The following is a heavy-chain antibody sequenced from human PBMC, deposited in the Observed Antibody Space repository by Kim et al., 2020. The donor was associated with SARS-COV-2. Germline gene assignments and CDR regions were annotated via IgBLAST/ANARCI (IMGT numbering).Heavy chain of an antibody. CDR3: ARGPIAAAVNYYYGMDV. D-gene: IGHD6-13*01. V-gene: IGHV3-21*01. CDR1: GFTFSSYS. CDR2: ISSSSSYI. J-gene: IGHJ6*02. Sequence: GGSLRLSCAASGFTFSSYSMKWVRQAPGKGLEWVSSISSSSSYIYYADSVKGRFTISRDNAKNSLYLQMNSLRAEDTAVYYCARGPIAAAVNYYYGMDVWGQGTTVTVSS.